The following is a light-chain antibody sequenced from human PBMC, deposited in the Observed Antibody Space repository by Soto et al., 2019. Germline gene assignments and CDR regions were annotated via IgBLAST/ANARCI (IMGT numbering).Light chain of an antibody. CDR3: QQYHTFWT. CDR1: QSVSYW. Sequence: DIHLTQSPSTLSTSLGARVTITCRASQSVSYWLAWYQQKPGKAPKLLIFDVSNLESGVPSRFSGSGSGAEFTLTISSMKPDDVATDYCQQYHTFWTFGQGTKVDIK. J-gene: IGKJ1*01. V-gene: IGKV1-5*01. CDR2: DVS.